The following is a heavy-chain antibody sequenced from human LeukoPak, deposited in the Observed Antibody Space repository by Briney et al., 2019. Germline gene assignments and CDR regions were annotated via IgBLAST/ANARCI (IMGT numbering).Heavy chain of an antibody. CDR2: IYTRGST. D-gene: IGHD3-22*01. J-gene: IGHJ3*02. CDR3: ARDGTYYYDSSALGTFHI. Sequence: SQTLSLTCTVSGGSIGSGSYDWGWPRQPAGKGLEGIGRIYTRGSTNYNPSPKRRVTIAVDPSKNQFSLQLSSVTAADTAVYYCARDGTYYYDSSALGTFHIWGQGTMVTGSS. CDR1: GGSIGSGSYD. V-gene: IGHV4-61*02.